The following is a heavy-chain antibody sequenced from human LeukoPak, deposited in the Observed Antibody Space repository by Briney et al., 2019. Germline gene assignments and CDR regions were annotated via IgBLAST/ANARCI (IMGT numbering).Heavy chain of an antibody. J-gene: IGHJ6*03. CDR1: GFTFSSYE. Sequence: LRLYCAASGFTFSSYEMNWIRHPPGKGLKWIREINHSGSNNYNPSLKSRVNISVNTSKNQFSLKLSSVTAADTAVYYCATSYYYDSSGYPYYYYMDVWGKGTTVTISS. CDR3: ATSYYYDSSGYPYYYYMDV. CDR2: INHSGSN. V-gene: IGHV4-34*08. D-gene: IGHD3-22*01.